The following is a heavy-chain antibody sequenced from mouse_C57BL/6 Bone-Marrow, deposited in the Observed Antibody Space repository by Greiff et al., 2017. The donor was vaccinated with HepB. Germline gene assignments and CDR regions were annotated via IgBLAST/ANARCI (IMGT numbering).Heavy chain of an antibody. D-gene: IGHD1-1*01. CDR1: GFTFSSYG. J-gene: IGHJ3*01. V-gene: IGHV5-6*01. Sequence: EVMLVESGGDLVKPGGSLKLSCAASGFTFSSYGMSWVRQTPDKRLEWVATISSGGSYTSYPASVKGRFTISRNNAKNTRYLQMSSLKSEDTAMYYCARHVSPYYGSSPFAYWGQGTLVTVSA. CDR2: ISSGGSYT. CDR3: ARHVSPYYGSSPFAY.